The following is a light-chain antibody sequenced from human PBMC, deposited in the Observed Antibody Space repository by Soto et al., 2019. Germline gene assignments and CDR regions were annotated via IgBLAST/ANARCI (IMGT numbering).Light chain of an antibody. CDR3: CSFAGSSTS. CDR2: EGN. V-gene: IGLV2-23*01. J-gene: IGLJ2*01. Sequence: EGNKRPSGVSNRFSGSESGNTASRTISGLQAEDEADYYCCSFAGSSTSFGGGTRLTVL.